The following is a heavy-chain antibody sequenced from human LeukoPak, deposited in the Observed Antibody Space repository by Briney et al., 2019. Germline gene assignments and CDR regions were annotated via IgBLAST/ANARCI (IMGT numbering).Heavy chain of an antibody. J-gene: IGHJ4*02. CDR2: ISGSGGST. D-gene: IGHD6-19*01. CDR3: ARGGGESSSGQLFDY. V-gene: IGHV3-23*01. CDR1: GFTFSSYG. Sequence: GGSLRLSCAASGFTFSSYGMSWVRQAPGKGLEWVSAISGSGGSTYYADSVKGRFTTSRDNAKNTVYLQMNSLRAEDTAVYYCARGGGESSSGQLFDYWGQGTLVTVSS.